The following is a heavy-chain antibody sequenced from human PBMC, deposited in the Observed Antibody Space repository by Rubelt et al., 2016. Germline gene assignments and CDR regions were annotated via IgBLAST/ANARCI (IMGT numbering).Heavy chain of an antibody. CDR2: IYHSGST. V-gene: IGHV4-38-2*02. CDR3: AKDRSSGYDYDDY. Sequence: QVQLQESGPGLVKPSETLSLTCTVSGYSISSGYYWGWIRQPPGKGLEWIGSIYHSGSTYYNPSLKSRVTISVDTSKNQFSLKLSSVTAADTAVYYCAKDRSSGYDYDDYWGQGTLVTVSS. CDR1: GYSISSGYY. D-gene: IGHD5-12*01. J-gene: IGHJ4*02.